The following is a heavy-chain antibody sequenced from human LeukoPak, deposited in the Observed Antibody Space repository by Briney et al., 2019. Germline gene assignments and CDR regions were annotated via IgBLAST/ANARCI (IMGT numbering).Heavy chain of an antibody. J-gene: IGHJ6*04. CDR2: IIPIFGTA. V-gene: IGHV1-69*13. CDR1: GGTFISYA. CDR3: ASSPLQPPYYYGMDV. D-gene: IGHD1-1*01. Sequence: SVTVSFKASGGTFISYAISWVRQAPGQGLEWMGGIIPIFGTANYAQKFQGGVTITADESTSTAYMELSSLRSEDTAVYYCASSPLQPPYYYGMDVWGKGATVTVSS.